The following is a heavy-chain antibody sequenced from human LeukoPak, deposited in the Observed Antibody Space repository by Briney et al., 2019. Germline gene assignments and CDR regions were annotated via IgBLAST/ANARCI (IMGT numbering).Heavy chain of an antibody. Sequence: GGSLRLSCAASGFSFSEYYMNWIRQAPGKGLVWVSYISSSGSSIHYADSVKGRFTISRDNAKNSLYLQMNSLRVEDTAVYYCARGDWYSFDYWGQGALVTVSS. J-gene: IGHJ4*02. CDR3: ARGDWYSFDY. D-gene: IGHD3-9*01. CDR2: ISSSGSSI. V-gene: IGHV3-11*01. CDR1: GFSFSEYY.